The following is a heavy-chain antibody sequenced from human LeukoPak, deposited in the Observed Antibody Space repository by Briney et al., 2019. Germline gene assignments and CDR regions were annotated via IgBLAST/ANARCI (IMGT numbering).Heavy chain of an antibody. CDR3: ARDHYYDSIGGLDY. D-gene: IGHD3-22*01. Sequence: ETLSLTCTVSGGSISSYYWSWIRQSSGKGLEWVSVIYSGGRTYYADSVKGRFTISRDNSKNTLYLQMNSLRAEDTAVYYCARDHYYDSIGGLDYWGQGTLVTVSS. V-gene: IGHV3-53*01. CDR2: IYSGGRT. CDR1: GGSISSYY. J-gene: IGHJ4*02.